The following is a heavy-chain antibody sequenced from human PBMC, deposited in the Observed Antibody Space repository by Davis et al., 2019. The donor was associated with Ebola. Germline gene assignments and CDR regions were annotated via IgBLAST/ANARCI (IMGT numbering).Heavy chain of an antibody. J-gene: IGHJ3*02. CDR1: GFTFSSYA. D-gene: IGHD3-16*01. CDR2: IGATGGRT. V-gene: IGHV3-23*01. Sequence: GESLKISCAASGFTFSSYAMSWVRQAPGKGLEWVSAIGATGGRTYSADSVKGRFTISRENSKNTLYLQMNSLRAEDTAVYYCAKDGGSWLGGGWTDAFDIWGQGTMVTVSS. CDR3: AKDGGSWLGGGWTDAFDI.